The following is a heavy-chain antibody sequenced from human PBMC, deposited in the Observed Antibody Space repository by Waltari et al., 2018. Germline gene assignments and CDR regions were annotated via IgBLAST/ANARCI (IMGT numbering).Heavy chain of an antibody. CDR2: INHSGST. CDR3: ASLTIFGVVAADY. Sequence: QVQLQPWGAGLLKPSETLSLTCAVYGGSFSGSYWSWIRKPPGKGLEWIGEINHSGSTNYNPSLKSRVTISVDTSKNQFSLKLSSVTAADTAVYYCASLTIFGVVAADYWGQGTLVTVSS. D-gene: IGHD3-3*01. CDR1: GGSFSGSY. J-gene: IGHJ4*02. V-gene: IGHV4-34*01.